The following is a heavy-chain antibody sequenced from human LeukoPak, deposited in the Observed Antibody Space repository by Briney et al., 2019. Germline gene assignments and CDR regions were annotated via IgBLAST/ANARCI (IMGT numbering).Heavy chain of an antibody. V-gene: IGHV3-11*04. J-gene: IGHJ4*02. CDR2: ISSSGSTI. D-gene: IGHD3-3*01. Sequence: GGSLRLSCAASGFTFSDYYMSWIRQAPGKGLEWVSYISSSGSTIYYADSVKGRFTISRDNAKNSLYLQMNSLRAEDTAVYYCVREGPPQGRRWSGWYPFDFWGQGILVTVSS. CDR3: VREGPPQGRRWSGWYPFDF. CDR1: GFTFSDYY.